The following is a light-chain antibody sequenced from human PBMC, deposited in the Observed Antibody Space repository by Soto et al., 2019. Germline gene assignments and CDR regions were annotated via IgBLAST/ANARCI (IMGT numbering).Light chain of an antibody. Sequence: LTQPASVPGSPGQSIAISCTGTTSDVGGYNYVSWYQQHPGKVPKLLIHEVSNRPSGVSNRFSGSKSGNTASLTISGLQAEDEADYYCLSKTSTISYVFGTGTKVTVL. CDR2: EVS. V-gene: IGLV2-14*01. J-gene: IGLJ1*01. CDR3: LSKTSTISYV. CDR1: TSDVGGYNY.